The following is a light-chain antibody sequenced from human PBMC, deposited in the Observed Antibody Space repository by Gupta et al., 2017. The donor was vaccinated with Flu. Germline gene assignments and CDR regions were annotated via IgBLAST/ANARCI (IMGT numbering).Light chain of an antibody. J-gene: IGKJ4*01. V-gene: IGKV4-1*01. CDR1: RRGDNSISGDY. CDR3: QQYDSIPPN. CDR2: WAS. Sequence: GSLCERPTISCKSSRRGDNSISGDYLAWSQQRPGQPPKLLIYWASTRKSEIPDSLSGRGSGTDFTLTISSLQAEDVAVYYCQQYDSIPPNFGWGTKVAIK.